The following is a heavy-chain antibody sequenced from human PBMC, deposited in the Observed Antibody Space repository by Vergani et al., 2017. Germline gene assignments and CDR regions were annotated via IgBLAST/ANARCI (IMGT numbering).Heavy chain of an antibody. CDR1: GYTFTDHY. CDR2: VDPEDGET. Sequence: EVQLVQSGAEVKKPGATMNISCKVSGYTFTDHYMHWVKQALGKGLEWMGLVDPEDGETIYAEKFKGRVTIAADTSTDTAHLELSSLRSEDTAVYYCATPQTVTTGGMEVWGQGTTVIVSS. D-gene: IGHD4-17*01. J-gene: IGHJ6*02. CDR3: ATPQTVTTGGMEV. V-gene: IGHV1-69-2*01.